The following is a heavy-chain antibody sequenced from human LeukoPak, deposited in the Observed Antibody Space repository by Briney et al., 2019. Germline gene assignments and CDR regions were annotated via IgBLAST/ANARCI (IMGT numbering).Heavy chain of an antibody. D-gene: IGHD5-12*01. CDR2: ISPSGGGT. CDR1: GFTFTSYA. CDR3: AKFGYSGHRYAYDI. V-gene: IGHV3-23*01. Sequence: GGSLRLSCAASGFTFTSYAMRWVRQTPGKGLEWVSGISPSGGGTYYPDSVKGRFTISRDNSKNALYLQINSLRAEDTAVYYCAKFGYSGHRYAYDIWGQGTVVTVSS. J-gene: IGHJ3*02.